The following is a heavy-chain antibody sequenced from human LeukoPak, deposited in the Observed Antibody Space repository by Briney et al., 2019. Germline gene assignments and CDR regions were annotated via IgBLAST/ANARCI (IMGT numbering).Heavy chain of an antibody. CDR3: ARVGYYYDSSGYLNY. Sequence: ASVKVSCKASGYTFTSYAMHWVRQAPGQRLEWMGWINAGNGNTKYSQKFQGRVTITRDTSASTAYIELSSLRSEDTAVYYCARVGYYYDSSGYLNYWGQGTLVTVSS. CDR1: GYTFTSYA. CDR2: INAGNGNT. V-gene: IGHV1-3*01. J-gene: IGHJ4*02. D-gene: IGHD3-22*01.